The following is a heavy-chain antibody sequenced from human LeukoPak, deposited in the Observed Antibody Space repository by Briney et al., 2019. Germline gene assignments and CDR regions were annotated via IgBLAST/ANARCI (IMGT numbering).Heavy chain of an antibody. CDR3: ASSLLYYLDY. V-gene: IGHV4-39*01. J-gene: IGHJ4*02. D-gene: IGHD3-10*01. Sequence: PSETLSLTCTVSGGSISSSSYYWGWIRQPPGKGLEWIGSIYYSGSTYYNPSLKSRVTISVDTSKNQFSLKLSSVTAADTAVYYCASSLLYYLDYWGQGTLVTVSS. CDR2: IYYSGST. CDR1: GGSISSSSYY.